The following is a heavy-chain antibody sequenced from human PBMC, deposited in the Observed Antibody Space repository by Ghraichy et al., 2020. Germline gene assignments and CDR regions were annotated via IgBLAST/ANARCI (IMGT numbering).Heavy chain of an antibody. CDR3: ARAKNYYDSSGYYSSLFDY. CDR1: GYTFSSYA. D-gene: IGHD3-22*01. Sequence: ASVKVSCKASGYTFSSYAIHWVRQAPGQRLEWMGWINADNDNSKYSQKFQGRVTITRDTSANTAYMELSSLRSEDTAVYYCARAKNYYDSSGYYSSLFDYWGQGALVTVSS. J-gene: IGHJ4*02. V-gene: IGHV1-3*01. CDR2: INADNDNS.